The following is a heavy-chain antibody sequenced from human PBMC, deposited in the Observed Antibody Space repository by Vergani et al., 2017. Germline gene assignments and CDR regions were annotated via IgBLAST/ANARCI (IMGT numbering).Heavy chain of an antibody. J-gene: IGHJ4*02. Sequence: QGQLQESGPGLVKPSQTLSLPCTVSGGSISSGDYYWSWIRQPPGKGLEWIGYIYYSGSTYYNPSLKSRVTISVDTSKNQFSLKLSSVTAADTAVYYCARVGEIAVAGGSDYWGQGTLVTVSS. V-gene: IGHV4-30-4*08. CDR2: IYYSGST. CDR3: ARVGEIAVAGGSDY. CDR1: GGSISSGDYY. D-gene: IGHD6-19*01.